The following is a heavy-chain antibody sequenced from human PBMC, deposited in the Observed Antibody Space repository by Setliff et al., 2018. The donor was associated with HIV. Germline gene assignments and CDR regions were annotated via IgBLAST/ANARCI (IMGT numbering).Heavy chain of an antibody. CDR3: ARGVRDNSGWSSYYFDY. Sequence: SETLSLTCTVSGDSVSSRSYYWSWIRQPPGKGLEWIGYIYYSGSTNYNPSLKSRVTISLDTSKNQFSLKLTSVTAADTAVYYCARGVRDNSGWSSYYFDYWGQGTLVTVSS. V-gene: IGHV4-61*01. CDR2: IYYSGST. J-gene: IGHJ4*02. CDR1: GDSVSSRSYY. D-gene: IGHD6-19*01.